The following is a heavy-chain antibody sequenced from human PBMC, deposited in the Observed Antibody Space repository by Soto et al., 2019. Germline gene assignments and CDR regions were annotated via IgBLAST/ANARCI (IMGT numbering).Heavy chain of an antibody. J-gene: IGHJ5*02. CDR3: AKGGFCSSASCSRDWFDP. D-gene: IGHD2-2*01. V-gene: IGHV3-23*01. CDR1: GFPFSSYV. Sequence: GGSLRLSSAASGFPFSSYVMHWVRQAPGKGLEWVSVISDSGSSKDYADSVKGRFTISRDNSKNTLYLQMNSLRAEDTAVYYCAKGGFCSSASCSRDWFDPWGQGTLVTVSS. CDR2: ISDSGSSK.